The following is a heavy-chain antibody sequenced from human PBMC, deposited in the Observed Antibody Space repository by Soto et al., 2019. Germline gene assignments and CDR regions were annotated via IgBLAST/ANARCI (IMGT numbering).Heavy chain of an antibody. Sequence: SGGSLRLSCVASGFSFSNYNMNWVRQAPGKWLEWVSYITDSSDTVHYADSVRGRFTISRDNAESSLYLQMNSLRDEDTAVYFCARDFGHGYYLDYWGRGXLVTVSS. J-gene: IGHJ4*02. CDR2: ITDSSDTV. CDR3: ARDFGHGYYLDY. V-gene: IGHV3-48*02. D-gene: IGHD3-3*01. CDR1: GFSFSNYN.